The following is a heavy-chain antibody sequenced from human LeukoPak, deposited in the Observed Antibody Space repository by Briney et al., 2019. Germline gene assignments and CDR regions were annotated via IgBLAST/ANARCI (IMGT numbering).Heavy chain of an antibody. D-gene: IGHD2-15*01. CDR2: IYTGDSDT. CDR1: GYIFTYYW. CDR3: AVGCSGGSCSRPHKSNWFDP. Sequence: GESLKISCKGSGYIFTYYWIGWVRQMPGKGLEYMGIIYTGDSDTRYSPSFQGQVTISADKSISTAYLQWSSLKASDTAMYYCAVGCSGGSCSRPHKSNWFDPWGQGTLVTVSS. J-gene: IGHJ5*02. V-gene: IGHV5-51*01.